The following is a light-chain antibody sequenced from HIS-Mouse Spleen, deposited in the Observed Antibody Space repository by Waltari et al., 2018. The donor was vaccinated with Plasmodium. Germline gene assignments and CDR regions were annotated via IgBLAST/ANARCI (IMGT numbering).Light chain of an antibody. V-gene: IGKV1-8*01. J-gene: IGKJ4*02. CDR2: AAS. CDR3: RQYCSYLLT. Sequence: AIQMTQSPSSLSASTGDRVTITCRASQGISSYLAWYQQKPGKAPKLLIYAASTLQSGVLSRFFSGRAATDVTLTISCMQSEDFAAYYCRQYCSYLLTFGGGTKVEIK. CDR1: QGISSY.